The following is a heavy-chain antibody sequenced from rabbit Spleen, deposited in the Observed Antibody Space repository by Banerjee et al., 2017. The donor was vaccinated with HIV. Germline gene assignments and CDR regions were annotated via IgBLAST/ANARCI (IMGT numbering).Heavy chain of an antibody. CDR2: IYVGSSGTT. CDR1: GFSFSSSYY. Sequence: QSLEESGGDLVKPGASLTLTCTASGFSFSSSYYMYWVRQAPGKGLEWIACIYVGSSGTTYYASWAKGRFTISRENAQNTVFLQMTSLTAADTATYFCARFYAGYGDFGYAAMWGPGTLVTVS. V-gene: IGHV1S40*01. D-gene: IGHD7-1*01. CDR3: ARFYAGYGDFGYAAM. J-gene: IGHJ4*01.